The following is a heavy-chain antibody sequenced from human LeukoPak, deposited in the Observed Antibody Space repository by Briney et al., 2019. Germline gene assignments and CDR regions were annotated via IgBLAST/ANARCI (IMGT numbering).Heavy chain of an antibody. V-gene: IGHV3-23*01. CDR1: GFTFSSYA. J-gene: IGHJ4*02. CDR3: AKVGGTVLWFGELFY. D-gene: IGHD3-10*01. CDR2: ISGSGGST. Sequence: PGGSLRLSCAASGFTFSSYAMSWVRQAPGKGLEWVSAISGSGGSTYYADSVKGRFTISRDKSKNTLYLQMNSLRAEDTAVYYCAKVGGTVLWFGELFYWGQGTLVTVSS.